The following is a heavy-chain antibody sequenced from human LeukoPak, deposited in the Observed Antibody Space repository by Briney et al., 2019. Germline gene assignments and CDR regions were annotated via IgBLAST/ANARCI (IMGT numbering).Heavy chain of an antibody. J-gene: IGHJ6*02. V-gene: IGHV4-59*01. CDR1: GGSISSYY. Sequence: SETLSLTCTVSGGSISSYYWSWIRQPPGNGLEWIGYIYYSGSTNYNPSLKSRVTISVDTSKNQFSLKLSSVTAADTAVYYCARDAGLGYCSSTSCPPGSRAYYYYYGMDVWGQGTTVTVSS. CDR2: IYYSGST. D-gene: IGHD2-2*01. CDR3: ARDAGLGYCSSTSCPPGSRAYYYYYGMDV.